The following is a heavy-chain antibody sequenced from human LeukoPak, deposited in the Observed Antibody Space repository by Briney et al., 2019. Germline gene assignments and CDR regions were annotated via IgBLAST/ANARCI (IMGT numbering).Heavy chain of an antibody. J-gene: IGHJ4*02. CDR2: ISWDGGST. CDR1: GFTFDDYT. Sequence: GGSLRLSCAASGFTFDDYTMHWVRHAPGKGLEWVSLISWDGGSTYFADSVKGRFTISRDNSKNSLYLQMNSLRTEDTALYYCAKAPLAARFPFDYWGLGTLVTVSS. V-gene: IGHV3-43*01. CDR3: AKAPLAARFPFDY. D-gene: IGHD6-6*01.